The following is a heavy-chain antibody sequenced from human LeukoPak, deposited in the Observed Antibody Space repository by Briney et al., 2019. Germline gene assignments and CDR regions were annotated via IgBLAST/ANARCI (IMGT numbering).Heavy chain of an antibody. Sequence: SETLSLTCIVPGGSISSSSYYWAWIRQSPGTGLEWIGTFSSGGSAYYNPSLTSRVSISKDTSDNQFSLRLYSATAADTAVYYCARKQTGTMYDVWGQGTQVTVSS. CDR1: GGSISSSSYY. D-gene: IGHD1-7*01. J-gene: IGHJ4*02. V-gene: IGHV4-39*07. CDR2: FSSGGSA. CDR3: ARKQTGTMYDV.